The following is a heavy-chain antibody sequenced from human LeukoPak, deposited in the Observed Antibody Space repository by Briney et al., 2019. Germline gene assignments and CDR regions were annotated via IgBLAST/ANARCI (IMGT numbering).Heavy chain of an antibody. CDR2: IRYDGSKK. D-gene: IGHD2-15*01. J-gene: IGHJ6*03. V-gene: IGHV3-30*02. CDR3: AKGAKRLGYCSGGTCYSNYDYYYMDV. Sequence: GGSLRLSCAASGFTFSSYGMHWVRQAPGKGLEWVAFIRYDGSKKYYADSVKGRFTISRDNSKNTLYLQMNSLRAEDTAVYYCAKGAKRLGYCSGGTCYSNYDYYYMDVWGKGTTVTISS. CDR1: GFTFSSYG.